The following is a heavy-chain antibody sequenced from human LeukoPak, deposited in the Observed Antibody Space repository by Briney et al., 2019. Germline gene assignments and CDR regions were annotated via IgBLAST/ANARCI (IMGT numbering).Heavy chain of an antibody. J-gene: IGHJ5*02. D-gene: IGHD2-2*01. CDR1: GFTFSSYS. CDR3: ASLVFVVVPAAPRDGTGDNWFDP. Sequence: GGSLRLSCAASGFTFSSYSMNWVRQAPGKGLERVSYISSSSSTIYYADSVKGRFTISRDNAKNSLYLQMSSLRAEDTAVYYCASLVFVVVPAAPRDGTGDNWFDPWGQGTLVTVSS. CDR2: ISSSSSTI. V-gene: IGHV3-48*01.